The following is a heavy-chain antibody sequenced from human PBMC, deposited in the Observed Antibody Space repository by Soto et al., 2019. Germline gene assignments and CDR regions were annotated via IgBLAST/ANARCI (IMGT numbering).Heavy chain of an antibody. CDR2: ISYDGSNK. Sequence: QVQLMESGGGVVQPGRSLRLSCAASGFTFSSYGMHWVRQAPGKGLEWVAVISYDGSNKYYADSVKGRFTISRDNSKNPLYLQMNSQRAEDTAVYYCAKTSYYGDYVYYYGMDVWGQGTTVTVSS. CDR3: AKTSYYGDYVYYYGMDV. J-gene: IGHJ6*02. V-gene: IGHV3-30*18. D-gene: IGHD4-17*01. CDR1: GFTFSSYG.